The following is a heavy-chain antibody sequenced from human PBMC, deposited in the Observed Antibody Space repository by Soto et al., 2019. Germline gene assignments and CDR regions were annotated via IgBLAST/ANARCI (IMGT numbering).Heavy chain of an antibody. CDR3: SRGRGTPMVWGNYFDY. Sequence: EVQLVESGGGLVKPGGSLRLSCAASGFTFSTYSMNWVRQAPGKGLEWGSSIDKSSSYIYYADSVKGRFTISRDNAKKSLHLQMNSLRAEDTAVYYCSRGRGTPMVWGNYFDYWGQGTPVNVSS. J-gene: IGHJ4*02. CDR1: GFTFSTYS. D-gene: IGHD2-8*01. V-gene: IGHV3-21*01. CDR2: IDKSSSYI.